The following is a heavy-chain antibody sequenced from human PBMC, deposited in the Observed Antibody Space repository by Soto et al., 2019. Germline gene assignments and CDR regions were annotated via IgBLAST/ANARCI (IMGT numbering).Heavy chain of an antibody. D-gene: IGHD6-19*01. CDR2: ISGSGGST. CDR3: AKDLIAVVWYGLDY. CDR1: GFTFSSYA. J-gene: IGHJ4*02. Sequence: EVQLLESVGGLVQPGGSLRLSCAASGFTFSSYAMSWVRQAPGKGLEWVSAISGSGGSTYYAVSVKGRFTISRDNSKNTLYLQMNSLRAEDTAVYYCAKDLIAVVWYGLDYWGQGTLVTVSS. V-gene: IGHV3-23*01.